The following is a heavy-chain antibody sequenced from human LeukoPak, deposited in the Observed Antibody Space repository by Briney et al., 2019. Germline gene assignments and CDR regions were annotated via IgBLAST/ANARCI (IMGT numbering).Heavy chain of an antibody. V-gene: IGHV4-59*08. CDR1: GVSISSYY. CDR3: ARAVSYYDSSGYYNEYFQH. D-gene: IGHD3-22*01. Sequence: SETLSLTCTVSGVSISSYYWSWIRQPPGNGLEWIGYIYYSGSTNDNHSLKSGVTISVDTSKNQFSLKLSSVTAADTAVYYCARAVSYYDSSGYYNEYFQHWGQGTLVTVSS. CDR2: IYYSGST. J-gene: IGHJ1*01.